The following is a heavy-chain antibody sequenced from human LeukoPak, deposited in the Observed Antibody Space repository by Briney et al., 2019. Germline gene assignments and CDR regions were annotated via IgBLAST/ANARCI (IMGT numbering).Heavy chain of an antibody. D-gene: IGHD2-15*01. CDR1: GGSISSGGYS. J-gene: IGHJ5*02. CDR2: IYHSGST. CDR3: ARVVVAAIVNWFDP. V-gene: IGHV4-30-2*01. Sequence: SETLSLTCAVSGGSISSGGYSWSWIRQPPGKGLEWIGYIYHSGSTYYNPSLKSRVTISVDRSKNQFSLKLSSATAADTAVYYCARVVVAAIVNWFDPWGQGTLVTVSS.